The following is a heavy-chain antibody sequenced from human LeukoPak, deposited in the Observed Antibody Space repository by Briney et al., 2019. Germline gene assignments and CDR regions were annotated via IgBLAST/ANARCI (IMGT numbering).Heavy chain of an antibody. CDR3: AKYDMTYYYGSGSYFDY. D-gene: IGHD3-10*01. CDR1: GFTFSSYA. CDR2: ISGSGGST. V-gene: IGHV3-23*01. Sequence: GGSLRLSCAASGFTFSSYAMSWARQAPGKGLEWVSAISGSGGSTYYADSVKGRFTISRDNSKNTLYLQMNSLRAEDTAIYYCAKYDMTYYYGSGSYFDYWGQGTLVTVSS. J-gene: IGHJ4*02.